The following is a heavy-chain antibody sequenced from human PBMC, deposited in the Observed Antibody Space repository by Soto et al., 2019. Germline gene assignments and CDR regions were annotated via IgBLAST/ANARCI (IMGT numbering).Heavy chain of an antibody. CDR2: ISAYNGNT. D-gene: IGHD3-3*01. CDR1: GYTFTGYG. J-gene: IGHJ6*02. CDR3: ARDLEFFENYDFWTTRRGYYYGMDV. V-gene: IGHV1-18*01. Sequence: GASVKVSCKASGYTFTGYGISWVRQAPGQGLEWMGWISAYNGNTNYAQKLQGRVTMTTDTSTSTAYMELRSLRSDDTAEYYCARDLEFFENYDFWTTRRGYYYGMDVGGQGTTVTV.